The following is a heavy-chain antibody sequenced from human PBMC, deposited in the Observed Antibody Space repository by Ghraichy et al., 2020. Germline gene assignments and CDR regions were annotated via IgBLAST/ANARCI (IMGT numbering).Heavy chain of an antibody. Sequence: GESLNISCAASGFTFSSYALSWVRQAPGKGLEWVSSISGTGDNSYYADSVKGRFTISRDNSDNTLYLQMNSLRAEDTAVYSCAKGRSVVVEAALNYWGQGILVTVSS. D-gene: IGHD2-15*01. CDR3: AKGRSVVVEAALNY. CDR2: ISGTGDNS. V-gene: IGHV3-23*01. J-gene: IGHJ4*02. CDR1: GFTFSSYA.